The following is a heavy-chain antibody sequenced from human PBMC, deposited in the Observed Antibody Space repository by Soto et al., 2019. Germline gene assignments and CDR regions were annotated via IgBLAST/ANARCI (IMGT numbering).Heavy chain of an antibody. CDR1: GFTFSSYW. Sequence: EVQLVESGGGLVQPGGSLRLSCAASGFTFSSYWMSWVRQAPGKGLEWVANIKQVGSEKYYVDSVKGRFTISRDNAKNTLYQQMNGLRDEDPAVYYCAPVPLYDYMGGSDRWGARYYYWGPGTLVTVFS. V-gene: IGHV3-7*01. J-gene: IGHJ4*02. D-gene: IGHD3-16*02. CDR3: APVPLYDYMGGSDRWGARYYY. CDR2: IKQVGSEK.